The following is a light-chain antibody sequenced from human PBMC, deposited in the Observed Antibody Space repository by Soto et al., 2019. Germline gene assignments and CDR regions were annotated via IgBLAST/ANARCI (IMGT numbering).Light chain of an antibody. Sequence: QSALTQPPSASGSPGQSVTISCTGTSRDVGAYNYVSWYQQRPGKAPKLLIYEVNKRPSGVPDRFSGSKSGNTASLAVSGLQAADEADYYCSSYAGNSWVFGGGTQLTVL. CDR2: EVN. J-gene: IGLJ3*02. CDR3: SSYAGNSWV. CDR1: SRDVGAYNY. V-gene: IGLV2-8*01.